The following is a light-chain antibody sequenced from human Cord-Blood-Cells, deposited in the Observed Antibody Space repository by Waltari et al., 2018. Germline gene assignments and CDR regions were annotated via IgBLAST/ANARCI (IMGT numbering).Light chain of an antibody. Sequence: DIQMTQSPSSLSASVGDRVTITCRASQGMRKDLGWYQQKPGKAPKRLIDAASSLQRGVQSRCSGSGSGTEFTLTISSLQPEDFATYYCLQHNSYPWTFGQGTKVEIK. V-gene: IGKV1-17*01. CDR1: QGMRKD. J-gene: IGKJ1*01. CDR2: AAS. CDR3: LQHNSYPWT.